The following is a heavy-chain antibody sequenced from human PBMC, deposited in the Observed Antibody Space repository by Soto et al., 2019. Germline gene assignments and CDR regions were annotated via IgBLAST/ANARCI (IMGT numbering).Heavy chain of an antibody. CDR3: AREVMARSSWSYYYYYGMDV. D-gene: IGHD6-13*01. CDR1: GGTFSSYA. Sequence: ASVKVSCKASGGTFSSYAISWVRQAPGQGLEWMGGIIPIFGNTNYAQKLQGRVTMTTDTSTSTAYMELRSLRSDDTAVYYCAREVMARSSWSYYYYYGMDVWGQGTTVTVSS. J-gene: IGHJ6*02. V-gene: IGHV1-18*01. CDR2: IIPIFGNT.